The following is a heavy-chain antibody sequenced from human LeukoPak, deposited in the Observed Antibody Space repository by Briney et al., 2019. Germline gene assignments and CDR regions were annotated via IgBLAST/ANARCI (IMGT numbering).Heavy chain of an antibody. D-gene: IGHD3-10*01. CDR3: AKSARTGFGELPIFDY. Sequence: PGGSLRLSCAASGLTFSSYAMSWVRQAPGKGLEWVLAISGSGGSTYYADSVKGRFTISRDNSKNTLYLQMNSLRAEDTAVYYCAKSARTGFGELPIFDYWGQGTLVTVSS. J-gene: IGHJ4*02. CDR1: GLTFSSYA. V-gene: IGHV3-23*01. CDR2: ISGSGGST.